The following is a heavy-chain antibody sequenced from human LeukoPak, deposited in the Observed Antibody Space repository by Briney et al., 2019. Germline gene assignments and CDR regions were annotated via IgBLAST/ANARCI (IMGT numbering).Heavy chain of an antibody. V-gene: IGHV3-53*01. CDR1: GTVVSTNY. Sequence: HSGLSLSLSSVSSGTVVSTNYMQWVRQAPGKGLECVSILYMNENTYYADSVKGRFTISRDSSRNTLFLQMSSLRADDTAVYYCVREDLGIEYWGQGTLVTVSP. D-gene: IGHD3/OR15-3a*01. CDR3: VREDLGIEY. J-gene: IGHJ4*02. CDR2: LYMNENT.